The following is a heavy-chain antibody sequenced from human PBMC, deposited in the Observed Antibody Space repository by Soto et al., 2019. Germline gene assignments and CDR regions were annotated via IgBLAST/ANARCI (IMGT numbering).Heavy chain of an antibody. CDR1: GFTFSDSV. V-gene: IGHV3-23*01. CDR2: MSGDGRT. J-gene: IGHJ4*02. CDR3: VKWHTSNFDSLPFTGFDF. D-gene: IGHD3-22*01. Sequence: GGSLRLSCVGSGFTFSDSVMAWFRQAPGKGLEWLSVMSGDGRTRYAVSVTGRFTIYRDNSKNTLYLQMRSLRAEDAAAYYCVKWHTSNFDSLPFTGFDFWGQETQVTVS.